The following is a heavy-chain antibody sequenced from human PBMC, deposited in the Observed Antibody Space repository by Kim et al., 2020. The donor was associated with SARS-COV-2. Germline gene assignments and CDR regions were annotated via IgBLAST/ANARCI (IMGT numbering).Heavy chain of an antibody. Sequence: GGSLRLSCAASGFTFSNAWMSWVRQAPGKGLEWVGRIKSKTDGGTTDYAAPVKGRFTISRDDSKNTLYLQMNSLKTEDTAVYYCTTAGFYDFWSGYYTPYYYYYGMDVWGQGTTVTVSS. J-gene: IGHJ6*02. CDR1: GFTFSNAW. CDR2: IKSKTDGGTT. V-gene: IGHV3-15*01. CDR3: TTAGFYDFWSGYYTPYYYYYGMDV. D-gene: IGHD3-3*01.